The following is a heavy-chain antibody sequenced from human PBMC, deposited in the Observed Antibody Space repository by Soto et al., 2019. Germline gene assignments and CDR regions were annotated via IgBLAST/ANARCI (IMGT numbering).Heavy chain of an antibody. D-gene: IGHD5-12*01. Sequence: SETLSLTCTVSGGSISSSSYYWGWIRQPPGKGLEWIGSIYYSGSTYYNPSLKSRVTISVDTSKNQFSLKLSSVTAADTAVYYCARRSASGYDDYPYYYYYMDVWGKGTTVTVSS. CDR3: ARRSASGYDDYPYYYYYMDV. CDR2: IYYSGST. V-gene: IGHV4-39*07. J-gene: IGHJ6*03. CDR1: GGSISSSSYY.